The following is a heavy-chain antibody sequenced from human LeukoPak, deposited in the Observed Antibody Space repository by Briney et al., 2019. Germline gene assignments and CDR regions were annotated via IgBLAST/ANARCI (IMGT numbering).Heavy chain of an antibody. CDR1: GDSISNHIYY. V-gene: IGHV4-39*01. CDR2: VYYTGNA. D-gene: IGHD5/OR15-5a*01. J-gene: IGHJ3*02. CDR3: ARLRALSGHRGAFDI. Sequence: NPSETPSLTCAVSGDSISNHIYYWDWIRQTPGKGLEWIGAVYYTGNAYYNPSLKSRVTISVDTSDNRFSLHLSSVNAADTAIYYCARLRALSGHRGAFDIWGQGTLVTVSS.